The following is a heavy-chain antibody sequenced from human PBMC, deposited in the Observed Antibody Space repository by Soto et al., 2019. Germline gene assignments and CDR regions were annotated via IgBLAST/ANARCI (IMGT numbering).Heavy chain of an antibody. CDR3: ARVGYDFCSGYYTGYYYYGMDV. V-gene: IGHV4-59*01. J-gene: IGHJ6*02. CDR2: SYYSGST. D-gene: IGHD3-3*01. CDR1: GGSISSYY. Sequence: SETLTLTCTVSGGSISSYYWSWIRQPAWKGLEWIGYSYYSGSTNYNPPLKSRVTISVGTSKNHFSLKLSSVTAADTAVYYCARVGYDFCSGYYTGYYYYGMDVWRQGITV.